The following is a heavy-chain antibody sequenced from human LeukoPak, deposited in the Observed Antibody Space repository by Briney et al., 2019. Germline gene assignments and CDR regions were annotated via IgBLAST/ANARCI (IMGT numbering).Heavy chain of an antibody. Sequence: SETLSLTCTVSGGSISSYYWSWIRQPAGKGLEWIGRIYTSGSTNYNPSLKSRVTMSVDTSKNQISLKVNSVTAADTAVYYCARVGHNWFDPWGQGTLVTVSS. V-gene: IGHV4-4*07. CDR2: IYTSGST. CDR3: ARVGHNWFDP. D-gene: IGHD1-26*01. J-gene: IGHJ5*02. CDR1: GGSISSYY.